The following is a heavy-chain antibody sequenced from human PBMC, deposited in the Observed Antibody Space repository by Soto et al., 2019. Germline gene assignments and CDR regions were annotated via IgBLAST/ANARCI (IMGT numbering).Heavy chain of an antibody. CDR1: GFTFSSYA. CDR2: ISGSGGST. V-gene: IGHV3-23*01. D-gene: IGHD6-19*01. CDR3: AKAREGYSSGPPGG. J-gene: IGHJ4*02. Sequence: EEQLLESGGGLVQPGGSLRLSCAASGFTFSSYAMSWVRQAPGKGLEWVSAISGSGGSTYYADSVKGRFTISRDNSKNTLYLQMNSLRAEDTAVYYCAKAREGYSSGPPGGWGQGTLVTVSS.